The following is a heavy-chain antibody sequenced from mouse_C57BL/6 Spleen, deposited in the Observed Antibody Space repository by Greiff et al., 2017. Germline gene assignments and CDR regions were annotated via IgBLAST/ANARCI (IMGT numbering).Heavy chain of an antibody. D-gene: IGHD2-4*01. CDR3: ARVDYDYDVDY. CDR1: GFTFSDYY. J-gene: IGHJ2*01. CDR2: INYDGSST. V-gene: IGHV5-16*01. Sequence: EVMLVESEGGLVQPGSSMKLSCTASGFTFSDYYMAWVRQVPEKGLEWVANINYDGSSTYYLDSLKSRFIISRDNAKNILYLQMSSLKSEDTATYYCARVDYDYDVDYRGQGTTLTVSS.